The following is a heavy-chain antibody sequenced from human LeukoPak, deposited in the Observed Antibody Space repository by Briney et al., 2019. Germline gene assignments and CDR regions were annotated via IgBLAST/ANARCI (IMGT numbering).Heavy chain of an antibody. CDR1: VDSVSVGSAG. CDR2: IYYRSKWYT. CDR3: TGGGLVRGSLNWFDP. Sequence: SQTLSLTCAISVDSVSVGSAGWNSIRQSPSRGLEYLRRIYYRSKWYTDYAISVKSRLTINPDIYRNQFYLQLKSVTQDDTAVYYCTGGGLVRGSLNWFDPWGQGTLVNVSS. V-gene: IGHV6-1*01. D-gene: IGHD3-10*01. J-gene: IGHJ5*02.